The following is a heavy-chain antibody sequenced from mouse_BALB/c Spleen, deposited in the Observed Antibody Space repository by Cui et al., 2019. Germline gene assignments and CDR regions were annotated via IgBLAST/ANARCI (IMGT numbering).Heavy chain of an antibody. CDR2: IDPNSGGT. CDR1: GYTFTSYW. Sequence: QVQLQQPGAELVTPGASVTLSCKASGYTFTSYWMHWVKQRPGRDLEWIGRIDPNSGGTKYNEKFKSKATLTVDKPSSTAYMQLSSLTSEDSAVYYCARYDYYGSSYFDYWGQGTTLTVSS. D-gene: IGHD1-1*01. CDR3: ARYDYYGSSYFDY. V-gene: IGHV1-72*01. J-gene: IGHJ2*01.